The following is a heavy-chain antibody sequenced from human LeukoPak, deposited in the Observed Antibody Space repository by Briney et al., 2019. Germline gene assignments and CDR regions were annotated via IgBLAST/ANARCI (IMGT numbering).Heavy chain of an antibody. CDR3: ARETPEVQYVFYDY. J-gene: IGHJ4*02. D-gene: IGHD2-8*01. CDR2: IKQDGSEK. CDR1: GLTFSSYW. V-gene: IGHV3-7*01. Sequence: GGSLRLSCAASGLTFSSYWMSWVRQAPGKGLEWVANIKQDGSEKYYVDSVKGRFTISRDNAKNSLYLQMNSLRAEDTAVYYCARETPEVQYVFYDYWGQGTLVTVSS.